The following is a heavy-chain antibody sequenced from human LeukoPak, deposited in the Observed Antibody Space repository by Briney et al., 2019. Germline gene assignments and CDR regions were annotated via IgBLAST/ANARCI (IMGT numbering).Heavy chain of an antibody. Sequence: GGSLRLSCAASGFTFSGYWMHWVRQAPGKGLVWVSRINPVGSSTNYADSVKGRFTISRDNAKNTLCLQMNSLRAEDTAVYYCTRPVSSGAFDIWGQGTMVTVSS. D-gene: IGHD2-8*01. CDR2: INPVGSST. J-gene: IGHJ3*02. CDR1: GFTFSGYW. V-gene: IGHV3-74*01. CDR3: TRPVSSGAFDI.